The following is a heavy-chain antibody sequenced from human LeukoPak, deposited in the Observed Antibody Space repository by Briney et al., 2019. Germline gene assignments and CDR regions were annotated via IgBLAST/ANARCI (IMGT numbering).Heavy chain of an antibody. V-gene: IGHV3-30*18. CDR3: AKDLGIAAAGPTDY. D-gene: IGHD6-13*01. J-gene: IGHJ4*02. CDR2: ISYDGSNK. CDR1: GFTFSSYG. Sequence: GGSLRLSCAASGFTFSSYGMHWVRQAPGKGLEWVAVISYDGSNKYYADSVKGRFTISRDNSKNTLYLQMNSLRAEDTAVYYCAKDLGIAAAGPTDYWGQGTLVTVSS.